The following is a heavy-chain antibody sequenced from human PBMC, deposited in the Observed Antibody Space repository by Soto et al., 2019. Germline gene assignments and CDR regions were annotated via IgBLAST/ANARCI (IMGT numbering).Heavy chain of an antibody. J-gene: IGHJ4*02. V-gene: IGHV4-39*01. D-gene: IGHD3-10*01. CDR1: GGSISISSYY. CDR2: IYYSGST. CDR3: ARRQYIRGSLYFDY. Sequence: NPSETLSRTCTVSGGSISISSYYWGWIRQPPGKGLEWIGSIYYSGSTYYNPSLKSRVTISVDTSKNQFSLKLSSVTAADTAVYYCARRQYIRGSLYFDYWGQETLVTVFS.